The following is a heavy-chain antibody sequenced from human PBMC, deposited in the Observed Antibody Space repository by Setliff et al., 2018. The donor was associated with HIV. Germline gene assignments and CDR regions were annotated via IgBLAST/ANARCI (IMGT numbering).Heavy chain of an antibody. CDR2: INTNTGNP. CDR1: GGTFSSYA. Sequence: GASVKVSCKASGGTFSSYAISWVRQAPGQGLEWMGWINTNTGNPTYAQGFTGRFVFSLDTSVTTAYLQISSLKAEDTAVYYCARALYGDYGGDLNWLDPWGQGTLVTVSS. V-gene: IGHV7-4-1*02. D-gene: IGHD4-17*01. CDR3: ARALYGDYGGDLNWLDP. J-gene: IGHJ5*02.